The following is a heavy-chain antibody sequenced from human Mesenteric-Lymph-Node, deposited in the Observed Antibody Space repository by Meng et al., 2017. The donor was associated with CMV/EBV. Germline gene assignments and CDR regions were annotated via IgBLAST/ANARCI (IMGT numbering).Heavy chain of an antibody. V-gene: IGHV3-48*03. J-gene: IGHJ4*02. Sequence: GESLKISCAASGFTFSSYEMNWVRQAPGKVLEWVSYISSSGSTLYYAESVKGRFTISRDNAKNSLYLQMNSLRAEDTAVYYCARIDGETSFSGYFDYWGQGTLVTVSS. CDR3: ARIDGETSFSGYFDY. D-gene: IGHD2/OR15-2a*01. CDR2: ISSSGSTL. CDR1: GFTFSSYE.